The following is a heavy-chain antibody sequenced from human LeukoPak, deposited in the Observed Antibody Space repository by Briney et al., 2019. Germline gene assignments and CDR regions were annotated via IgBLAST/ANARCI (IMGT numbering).Heavy chain of an antibody. CDR3: ARENGGSGDY. CDR2: ISSSSSYI. CDR1: GFTVSSYR. D-gene: IGHD2-8*01. J-gene: IGHJ4*02. Sequence: GGSLRLSCAAYGFTVSSYRMYWCRQAPGKGMEWVSSISSSSSYIYYADSVKGRFTISRDNAKNSLYLQMNSLRAEDTAVYYCARENGGSGDYWGQGTLVTVSS. V-gene: IGHV3-21*01.